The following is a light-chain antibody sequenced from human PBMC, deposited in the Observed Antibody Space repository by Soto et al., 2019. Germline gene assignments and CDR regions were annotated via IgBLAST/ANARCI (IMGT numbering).Light chain of an antibody. J-gene: IGKJ1*01. CDR2: SAS. V-gene: IGKV3-15*01. CDR3: QQYSNWPWT. Sequence: EIVMTQSPATLSVSPGERATLSCRASQSVSSNFAWYQQKPGQAPRLLIYSASTRATGIPVRFSGSGSGTEFTLTISSLQSEDCAVYYCQQYSNWPWTFGQGTKGEIK. CDR1: QSVSSN.